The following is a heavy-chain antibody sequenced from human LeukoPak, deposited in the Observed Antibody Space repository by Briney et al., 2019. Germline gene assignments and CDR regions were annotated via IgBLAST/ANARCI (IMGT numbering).Heavy chain of an antibody. CDR1: GGSFSGYY. D-gene: IGHD3/OR15-3a*01. V-gene: IGHV4-34*01. CDR2: INHSGST. CDR3: AKGLGIDY. Sequence: SETLSLTCAVYGGSFSGYYWSWIRQPPGKGLEWIGEINHSGSTNYNPSLKSRVTISVDTSKNQFSLKLSSVTAADTAVYYCAKGLGIDYWGQGTLVTVSS. J-gene: IGHJ4*02.